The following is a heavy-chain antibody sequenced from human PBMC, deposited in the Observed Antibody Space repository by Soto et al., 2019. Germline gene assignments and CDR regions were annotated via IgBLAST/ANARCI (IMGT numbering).Heavy chain of an antibody. D-gene: IGHD2-15*01. J-gene: IGHJ6*02. V-gene: IGHV4-39*01. CDR3: ARLVGEGYYYYYYGMDV. CDR1: GGSISSSSYY. Sequence: SETLSLTCTVSGGSISSSSYYWGWIRQPPGKGLEWIGSIYYSGSTYYNPSLKSRVTISVDTSKNQFSLKLSSVTAADTAVYYCARLVGEGYYYYYYGMDVWGQGTTVTVSS. CDR2: IYYSGST.